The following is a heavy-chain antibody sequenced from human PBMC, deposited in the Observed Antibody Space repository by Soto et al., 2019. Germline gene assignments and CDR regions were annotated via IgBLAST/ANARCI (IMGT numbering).Heavy chain of an antibody. V-gene: IGHV4-59*01. J-gene: IGHJ6*02. D-gene: IGHD5-18*01. CDR2: IYYSGRP. CDR1: GYSISPYY. Sequence: QVQLQESGPGLVKPSETLSLTCTVSGYSISPYYWPWIRQPPGKGLEWIGYIYYSGRPSYNPSLKSRVTISVDTSKNQSSLRLSSVTAADTAMYYSARGGNTALAYYFYGMDVWGQGTTVTVSS. CDR3: ARGGNTALAYYFYGMDV.